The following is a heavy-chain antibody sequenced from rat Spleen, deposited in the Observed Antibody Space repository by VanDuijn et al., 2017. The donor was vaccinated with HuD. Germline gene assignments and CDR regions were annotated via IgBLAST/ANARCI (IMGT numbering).Heavy chain of an antibody. CDR1: GFTFSNYG. D-gene: IGHD1-5*01. V-gene: IGHV5-29*01. CDR2: ITNTGGST. J-gene: IGHJ4*01. CDR3: TRVGTTTPYVRDA. Sequence: EVQLVESGGGLVQPGRSLKLSCAASGFTFSNYGMAWVCQAPAKGLEWVATITNTGGSTYYPDSVKGRFTISRDNAKSTLYLQMNSLRSEDTATYYCTRVGTTTPYVRDAWGQGASVTVSS.